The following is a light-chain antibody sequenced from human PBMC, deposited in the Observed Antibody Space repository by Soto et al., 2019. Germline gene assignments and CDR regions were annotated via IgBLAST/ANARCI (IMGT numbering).Light chain of an antibody. CDR1: QSVSSN. CDR2: SVS. Sequence: DMVMTQSPATLSVSPGESATLSCRASQSVSSNVAWYQQKPGQAPRLPIYSVSTRATGTPARFSGSGSGTEFTLTISSLQSEDFAIYYCQQYNKWPPWTVGQGTKVDIK. CDR3: QQYNKWPPWT. J-gene: IGKJ1*01. V-gene: IGKV3-15*01.